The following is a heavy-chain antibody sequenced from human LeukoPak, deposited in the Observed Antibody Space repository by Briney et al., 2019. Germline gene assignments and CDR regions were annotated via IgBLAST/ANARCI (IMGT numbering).Heavy chain of an antibody. Sequence: GGSLRLPCAASGFTFSSYSMNWVRQTPGKGLEWVSSISSSSSYIYYADSVKGRFTISRDNAKNSLYLQMNSLRAEDTAVYYCARDLVQLAHSGYFQHWGQGTLVTVSS. CDR1: GFTFSSYS. CDR2: ISSSSSYI. V-gene: IGHV3-21*01. J-gene: IGHJ1*01. D-gene: IGHD2-2*01. CDR3: ARDLVQLAHSGYFQH.